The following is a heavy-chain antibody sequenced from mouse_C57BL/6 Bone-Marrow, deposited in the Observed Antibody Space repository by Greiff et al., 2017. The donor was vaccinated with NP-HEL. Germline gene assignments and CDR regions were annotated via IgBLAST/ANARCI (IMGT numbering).Heavy chain of an antibody. CDR2: ISSGGSYT. J-gene: IGHJ1*03. V-gene: IGHV5-6*01. D-gene: IGHD2-1*01. CDR1: GFTFSSYG. Sequence: EVQLVESGGDLVKPGGSLKLSCAASGFTFSSYGMSWVRQTPDKRLEWVATISSGGSYTYYPDRVKGRFTISRDNAKNTLYLQMSSLKSEDTAMYYCARRPYGNYGGYWYFDVWGTGTTVTVSS. CDR3: ARRPYGNYGGYWYFDV.